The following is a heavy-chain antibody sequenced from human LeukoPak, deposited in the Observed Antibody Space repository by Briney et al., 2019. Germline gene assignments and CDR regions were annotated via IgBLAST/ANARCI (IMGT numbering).Heavy chain of an antibody. CDR3: ARDPGYSSSWYGEPYFDY. V-gene: IGHV1-18*01. Sequence: GASVKVSCKASGGTFSSYAISWVRQAPGQGLEWMGWISAYNGNTNYAQKLQGRVTMTTDTSTSTAYMELRSLRSDDTAVYYCARDPGYSSSWYGEPYFDYWGQGTLVTVSS. CDR1: GGTFSSYA. J-gene: IGHJ4*02. D-gene: IGHD6-13*01. CDR2: ISAYNGNT.